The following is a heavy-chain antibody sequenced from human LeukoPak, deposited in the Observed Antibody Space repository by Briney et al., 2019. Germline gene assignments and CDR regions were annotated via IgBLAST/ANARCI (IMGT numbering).Heavy chain of an antibody. CDR1: GFTFSSYE. D-gene: IGHD3-22*01. V-gene: IGHV3-48*03. Sequence: PGGSLRLSCAASGFTFSSYEMNWVRQAPGKGLEWVSYISSSGSTIYYADSVKGRFTISRDNAKNSLYLQMNSLRAEDTALYYCAKDISYDSSGSDYWGQGTLVTVSS. CDR3: AKDISYDSSGSDY. J-gene: IGHJ4*02. CDR2: ISSSGSTI.